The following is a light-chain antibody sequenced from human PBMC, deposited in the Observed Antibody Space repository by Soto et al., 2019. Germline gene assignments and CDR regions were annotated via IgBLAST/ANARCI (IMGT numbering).Light chain of an antibody. CDR2: NTS. V-gene: IGKV3-20*01. CDR1: QSVSSSY. CDR3: QQYGSSLLT. Sequence: MVLTQSQGTLSLSPGERATLSCRASQSVSSSYLAWYQQKPGQAPRLLIYNTSSRATGIPDRFSGSGSGTDFTLTISRLELEDFAVYYCQQYGSSLLTFGGGTKVDIK. J-gene: IGKJ4*01.